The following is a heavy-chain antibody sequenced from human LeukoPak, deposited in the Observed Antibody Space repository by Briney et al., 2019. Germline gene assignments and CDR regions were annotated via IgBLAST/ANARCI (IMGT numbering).Heavy chain of an antibody. CDR1: GFTVSSNY. CDR2: IYYSGST. J-gene: IGHJ4*02. Sequence: GSLRLSCAASGFTVSSNYMNWVRQAPGKGLEWIGTIYYSGSTYYNPSLKSRVTISVDTSKNQLSLKLSSVTAADTAVYYCARGVAAAGQYYFDYWGQGTLVTVSS. D-gene: IGHD6-13*01. CDR3: ARGVAAAGQYYFDY. V-gene: IGHV4-59*05.